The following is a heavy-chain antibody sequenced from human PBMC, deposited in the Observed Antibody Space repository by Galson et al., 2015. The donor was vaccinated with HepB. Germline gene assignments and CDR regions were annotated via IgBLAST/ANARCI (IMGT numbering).Heavy chain of an antibody. CDR3: ARNYYGSGSYYKDADNWFDP. Sequence: SVKVSCKASGYTFSGYSMHWVRQAPGQGLEWMGWINSNSGGTNYAQKVQGWVTMTRDTSNSTPYMELSRLRSDDTAVYYCARNYYGSGSYYKDADNWFDPWGQGTLVTVSS. CDR1: GYTFSGYS. J-gene: IGHJ5*02. D-gene: IGHD3-10*01. V-gene: IGHV1-2*04. CDR2: INSNSGGT.